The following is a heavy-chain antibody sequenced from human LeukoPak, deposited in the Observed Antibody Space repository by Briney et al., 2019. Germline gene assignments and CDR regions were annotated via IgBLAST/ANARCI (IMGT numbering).Heavy chain of an antibody. CDR1: GDSISGSSHF. J-gene: IGHJ4*02. D-gene: IGHD6-13*01. Sequence: SETLSLTCTVSGDSISGSSHFWVWIRQPPGKGLEWVGSIFYSGSTYYNPSLKSRVTISVDTSKNQFSLKVNSVTAADTALYFYARRGITYSRTFFDYWGQGTLVTVSS. CDR3: ARRGITYSRTFFDY. V-gene: IGHV4-39*01. CDR2: IFYSGST.